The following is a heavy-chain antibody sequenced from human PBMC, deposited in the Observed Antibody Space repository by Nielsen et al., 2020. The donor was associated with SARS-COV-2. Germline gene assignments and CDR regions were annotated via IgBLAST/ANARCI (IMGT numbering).Heavy chain of an antibody. Sequence: GESLKISCAASGFTFSSYGMHWVRQAPGKGLEWMAVISHDGSNNYYADSVKGRFTVSRDNSKNTVYLQMNSLRTEDTAVYYCAKEAPYYYYMDVWGKGITVTVSS. CDR3: AKEAPYYYYMDV. CDR1: GFTFSSYG. J-gene: IGHJ6*03. V-gene: IGHV3-30*18. CDR2: ISHDGSNN.